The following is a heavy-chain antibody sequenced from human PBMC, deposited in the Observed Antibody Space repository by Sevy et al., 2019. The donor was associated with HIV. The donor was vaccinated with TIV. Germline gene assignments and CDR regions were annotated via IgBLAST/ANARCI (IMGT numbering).Heavy chain of an antibody. D-gene: IGHD1-26*01. CDR3: ARDEFIVGPILGAFPI. Sequence: GGSLRLSCKASGFTLISYAMSWVRQAPGEGLEWVSTITGNGDSTYYADSVKGRFTISRDNSKNTLFLQMNSLTAEDTAVYYCARDEFIVGPILGAFPIWGQGTTVTVSS. J-gene: IGHJ6*02. V-gene: IGHV3-23*01. CDR2: ITGNGDST. CDR1: GFTLISYA.